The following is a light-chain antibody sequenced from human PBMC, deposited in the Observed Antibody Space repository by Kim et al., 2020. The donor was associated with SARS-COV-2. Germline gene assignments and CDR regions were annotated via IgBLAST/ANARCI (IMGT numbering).Light chain of an antibody. CDR1: QGISNY. CDR2: AAS. J-gene: IGKJ4*01. V-gene: IGKV1-27*01. Sequence: ASVRDRVTITCRASQGISNYLAWYQQKPGKVPRLLIYAASTLQSGVPSRFSGSGSGTEFTLTISSLQPEDVATYYCQKYNSAPQAYGGGTKVDIK. CDR3: QKYNSAPQA.